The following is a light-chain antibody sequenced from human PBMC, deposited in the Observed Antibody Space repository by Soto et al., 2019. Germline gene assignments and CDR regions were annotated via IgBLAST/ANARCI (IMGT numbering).Light chain of an antibody. CDR1: NIESKS. Sequence: SYELTQPPSVSVAPGQTARIPCGGDNIESKSVHWYQQMPGQAPVLVVRDDSDRHSGFPERFSGSNSGNTATLTISRVEAGDEADYYCQVWDSNSDHYVFGTGTQLTVL. CDR3: QVWDSNSDHYV. CDR2: DDS. J-gene: IGLJ1*01. V-gene: IGLV3-21*02.